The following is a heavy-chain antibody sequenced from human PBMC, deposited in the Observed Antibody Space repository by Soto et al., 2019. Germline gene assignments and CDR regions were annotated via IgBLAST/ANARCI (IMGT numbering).Heavy chain of an antibody. D-gene: IGHD1-1*01. Sequence: SETLSLTCTVSGASISGFYWSWIRKSAGKGLEWIGRIYAIGTTDYNPSLKSRVMMSVDTSKKQFSLKLRSVTAADTAVHYCVRDGTKTLRDWFDPWGQGISVTVSS. CDR3: VRDGTKTLRDWFDP. CDR2: IYAIGTT. V-gene: IGHV4-4*07. CDR1: GASISGFY. J-gene: IGHJ5*02.